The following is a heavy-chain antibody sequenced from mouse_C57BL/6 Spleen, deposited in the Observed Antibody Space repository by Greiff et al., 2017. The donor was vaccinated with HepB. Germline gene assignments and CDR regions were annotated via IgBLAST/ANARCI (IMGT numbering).Heavy chain of an antibody. D-gene: IGHD2-4*01. J-gene: IGHJ2*01. Sequence: VQLKQSVAELVRPGASVKLSCTASGFNIKNTYMPWVKQRPEQGLEWIGRIDPANGNTKYAPKFQGKATITADTSANTAYLQLSSLTSEDTAIYYWARDDYDGYYWGQGTTLTVSS. CDR3: ARDDYDGYY. V-gene: IGHV14-3*01. CDR2: IDPANGNT. CDR1: GFNIKNTY.